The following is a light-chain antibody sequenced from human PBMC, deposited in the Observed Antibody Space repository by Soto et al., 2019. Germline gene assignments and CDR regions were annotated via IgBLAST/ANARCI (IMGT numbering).Light chain of an antibody. J-gene: IGKJ5*01. CDR2: AAS. V-gene: IGKV1-12*01. Sequence: DIQMTQSPSSVSASVGDRVTITCRASQGISSCLAWYQQNPGKAPKLRIYAASSLQSGVPSRFSGSGSGTDFTLTISSLQPEDFPPYSCHPANRFPISFGQVTRLEI. CDR1: QGISSC. CDR3: HPANRFPIS.